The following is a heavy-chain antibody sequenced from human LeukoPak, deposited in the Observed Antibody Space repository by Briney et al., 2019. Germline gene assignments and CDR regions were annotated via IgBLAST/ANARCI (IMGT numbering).Heavy chain of an antibody. Sequence: SETLSLTCAVYGGSFSGYYWSWIRQPPGKGLEWIGEIKHSGSTNYNPSLKSRVTISVDTSKNQFSLNLSSVTAADTAVYYCARQNNFDFWSGFFDYWGLGALVTVSS. J-gene: IGHJ4*02. CDR3: ARQNNFDFWSGFFDY. V-gene: IGHV4-34*01. CDR1: GGSFSGYY. D-gene: IGHD3-3*01. CDR2: IKHSGST.